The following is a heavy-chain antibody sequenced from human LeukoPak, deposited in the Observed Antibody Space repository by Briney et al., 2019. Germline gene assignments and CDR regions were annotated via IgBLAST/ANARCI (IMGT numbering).Heavy chain of an antibody. CDR1: GYTFTGYY. V-gene: IGHV1-2*06. D-gene: IGHD6-6*01. CDR2: INPNSGGT. J-gene: IGHJ4*02. CDR3: ARDPYSSSMEDDF. Sequence: GASVKVSCKASGYTFTGYYMHWVRQAPGQGLEWMGRINPNSGGTNYAQKFQGRVTMTRDTSISTAHMELSRLRSDDTAVYYCARDPYSSSMEDDFWGQGTLVTVSS.